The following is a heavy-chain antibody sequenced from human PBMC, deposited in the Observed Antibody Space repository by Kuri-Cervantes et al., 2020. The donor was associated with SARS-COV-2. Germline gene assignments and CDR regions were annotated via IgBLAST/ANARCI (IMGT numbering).Heavy chain of an antibody. Sequence: GGSLRLSCKXSGXXXTTYWXXWVRQXPGNGLELMGXIYPXDSXXKYSPSFXXHVTMSSDKSLRTAYLQWSSLKASDTAMYYCARLTTLHHHSGNDFWTXXXLLGDVWGQGTQVTVSS. CDR1: GXXXTTYW. CDR3: ARLTTLHHHSGNDFWTXXXLLGDV. V-gene: IGHV5-51*01. CDR2: IYPXDSXX. D-gene: IGHD3/OR15-3a*01. J-gene: IGHJ4*02.